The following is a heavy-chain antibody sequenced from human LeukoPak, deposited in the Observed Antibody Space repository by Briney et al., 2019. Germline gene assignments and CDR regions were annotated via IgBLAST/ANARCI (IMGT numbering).Heavy chain of an antibody. J-gene: IGHJ3*02. V-gene: IGHV3-49*04. CDR3: TRTFMVRGVGFLRAFDI. CDR1: GFTFGDYT. D-gene: IGHD3-10*01. CDR2: IRSKAYGGTI. Sequence: PGGSLRLSCTTSGFTFGDYTLSWVRQAPGKGLEWVGFIRSKAYGGTINYAASVDGRFTISRDDSKRIAYLEMNSLKTEDTAVYYCTRTFMVRGVGFLRAFDIWGQGTMVTVS.